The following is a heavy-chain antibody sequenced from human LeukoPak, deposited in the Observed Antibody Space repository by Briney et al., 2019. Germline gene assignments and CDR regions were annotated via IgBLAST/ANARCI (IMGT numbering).Heavy chain of an antibody. D-gene: IGHD6-13*01. CDR3: ARVVGLTGYSSTWYSGYYYYMDV. Sequence: ASVKVSCKTSGGTFSSYAITWVRQTPGQGLEWMGGIIPLFGTANYAQKFQDRVTITADKSTSTAYMELSSPRSEDTAVYYCARVVGLTGYSSTWYSGYYYYMDVWGKGTTVTVSS. CDR1: GGTFSSYA. J-gene: IGHJ6*03. V-gene: IGHV1-69*06. CDR2: IIPLFGTA.